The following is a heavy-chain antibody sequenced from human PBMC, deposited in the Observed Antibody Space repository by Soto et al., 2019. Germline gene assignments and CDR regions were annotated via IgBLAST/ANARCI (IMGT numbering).Heavy chain of an antibody. CDR1: GGSVSSGSYY. CDR3: AGDWGYQLIHALDI. D-gene: IGHD2-2*01. Sequence: SETLSLTCTVSGGSVSSGSYYWSWLRQPPGKGLEWIGYIYYSGSTNYNPSLRIRVSISVDTSKNQFSLKLRSVNAAAAAVCDCAGDWGYQLIHALDIWGHGTTVTVSS. J-gene: IGHJ6*02. CDR2: IYYSGST. V-gene: IGHV4-61*01.